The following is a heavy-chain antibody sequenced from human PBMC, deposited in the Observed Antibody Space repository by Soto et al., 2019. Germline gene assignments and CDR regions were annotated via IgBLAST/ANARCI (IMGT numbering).Heavy chain of an antibody. V-gene: IGHV3-23*01. D-gene: IGHD1-26*01. J-gene: IGHJ4*02. CDR3: AKANHYYYFDY. CDR2: ISGSGDIT. CDR1: GLTFSTYA. Sequence: EVQLLESGGGLVQPGGSLRLSCAASGLTFSTYAMSWVRQAPGKGLEWVSGISGSGDITNYADPVRGRFTISRDNSKNTLYLQMNSLRAEDTAVYYCAKANHYYYFDYWGQGALVTVSS.